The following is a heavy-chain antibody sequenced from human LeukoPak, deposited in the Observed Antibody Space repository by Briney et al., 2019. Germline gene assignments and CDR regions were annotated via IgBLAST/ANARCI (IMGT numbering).Heavy chain of an antibody. Sequence: GGSLRLSCAASGFTFSSYSMNWVRQAPGKGLEWVSSISSSSSYIYYADSVKGRFTISRDNAKNSLYLQMNSLRAEDTAVYYCARDDLPGIAAAGPLVSDYWGQGTLSPSPQ. CDR1: GFTFSSYS. J-gene: IGHJ4*02. V-gene: IGHV3-21*01. D-gene: IGHD6-13*01. CDR2: ISSSSSYI. CDR3: ARDDLPGIAAAGPLVSDY.